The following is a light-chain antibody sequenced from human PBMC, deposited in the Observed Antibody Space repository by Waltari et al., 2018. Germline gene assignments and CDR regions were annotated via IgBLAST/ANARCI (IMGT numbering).Light chain of an antibody. V-gene: IGLV2-11*01. Sequence: QSAPTQPRSVSGSPGQSVTISCSGTSSDVGSYNFVSWYQQHPGNAPKLLIYDVVKRPSGVPDRFSGSKSGNTASLTISGLQTEDESDYYCCSYAGSYTFVFGGGTQLTVL. CDR2: DVV. J-gene: IGLJ7*01. CDR3: CSYAGSYTFV. CDR1: SSDVGSYNF.